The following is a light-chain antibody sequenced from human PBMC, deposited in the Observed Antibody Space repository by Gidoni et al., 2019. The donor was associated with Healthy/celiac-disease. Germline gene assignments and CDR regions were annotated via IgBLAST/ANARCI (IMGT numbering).Light chain of an antibody. CDR2: DAS. CDR3: QQRSNWPQVVRYS. Sequence: EIVLTQSPATLSLSPGERATLSCRASQSVSSYLAWYQQKPGQAPRLLIYDASNGATGIPARFSGSGSGTDFTLTISSLEPEDFAVYYCQQRSNWPQVVRYSFGQGTKLEIK. V-gene: IGKV3-11*01. J-gene: IGKJ2*03. CDR1: QSVSSY.